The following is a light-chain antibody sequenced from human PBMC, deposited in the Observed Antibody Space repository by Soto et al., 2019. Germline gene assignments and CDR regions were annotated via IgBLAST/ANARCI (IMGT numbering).Light chain of an antibody. CDR3: HHSYTFPET. Sequence: EIQMTQSPSSLSASVGDRVTITCRASQNINNYLNWYQHQPGKGPKLLIFAASNLQSGVPSRFRGSGSGTDFTLTLSSLQPEDFATYYCHHSYTFPETFGQWTKVEIK. CDR1: QNINNY. CDR2: AAS. J-gene: IGKJ1*01. V-gene: IGKV1-39*01.